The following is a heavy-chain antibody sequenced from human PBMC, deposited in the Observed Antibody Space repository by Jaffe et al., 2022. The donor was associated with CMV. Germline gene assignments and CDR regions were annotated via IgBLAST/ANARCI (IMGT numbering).Heavy chain of an antibody. D-gene: IGHD4-17*01. V-gene: IGHV4-59*08. CDR3: ARNFHDYGDYPLPYYMDV. CDR1: GGSISSYY. Sequence: QVQLQESGPGLVKPSETLSLTCTVSGGSISSYYWSWIRQPPGKGLEWIGYIYYSGSTNYNPSLKSRVTISVDTSKNQFSLKLSSVTAADTAVYYCARNFHDYGDYPLPYYMDVWGKGTTVTVSS. CDR2: IYYSGST. J-gene: IGHJ6*03.